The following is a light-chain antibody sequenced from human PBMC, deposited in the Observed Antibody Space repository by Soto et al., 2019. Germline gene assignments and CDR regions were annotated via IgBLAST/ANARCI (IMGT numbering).Light chain of an antibody. CDR2: QAS. CDR3: QQYYSYSPCT. Sequence: DIQMTQSPSTLPASVGDRVTITCRASQSISSWLAWYQQKPGKAPKVLIYQASSLESGVPSRFSGSGSGTEFTLTISDLQPDDFATYYGQQYYSYSPCTFGQGTKLEIK. CDR1: QSISSW. J-gene: IGKJ2*02. V-gene: IGKV1-5*03.